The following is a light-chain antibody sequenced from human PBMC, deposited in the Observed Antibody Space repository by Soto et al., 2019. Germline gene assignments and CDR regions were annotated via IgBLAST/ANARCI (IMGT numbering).Light chain of an antibody. Sequence: LTQPASVSGSPGQSITISCTGTSSDVGSYNLVSWYQQHPGKAPKLMIYEVNKRPSGVPDRFSGSKSGNTASLTVSGLQAEDEADYYCSSYAGSSNVFGTGTKVTVL. J-gene: IGLJ1*01. CDR1: SSDVGSYNL. V-gene: IGLV2-14*02. CDR2: EVN. CDR3: SSYAGSSNV.